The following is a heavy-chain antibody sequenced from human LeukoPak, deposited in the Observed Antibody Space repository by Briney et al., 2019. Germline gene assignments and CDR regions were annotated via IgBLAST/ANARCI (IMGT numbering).Heavy chain of an antibody. Sequence: GGSLRLSCAASGFTFSSYSMNWVRQAPGKGLEWVSSISSSSSYIYYADSVKGRFTISRDNAENSLYLQMNSLRAEDTAVYYCAKGGWFGQSPSDVFHMWGQGTMVTVSS. J-gene: IGHJ3*02. CDR1: GFTFSSYS. D-gene: IGHD3-10*01. V-gene: IGHV3-21*04. CDR3: AKGGWFGQSPSDVFHM. CDR2: ISSSSSYI.